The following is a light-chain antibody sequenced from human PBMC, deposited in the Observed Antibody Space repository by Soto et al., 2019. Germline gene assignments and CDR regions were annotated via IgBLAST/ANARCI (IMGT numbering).Light chain of an antibody. Sequence: DIQMTQSPSSLSASVGDRVTITCRASQDISNYLNWYQQKPGKAPKLLIYDASNLETGVPSRFSGSGSGTDFTFTISSLQPEDIATYYCQQSFTFGGGTKVEIK. J-gene: IGKJ4*01. CDR3: QQSFT. CDR2: DAS. V-gene: IGKV1-33*01. CDR1: QDISNY.